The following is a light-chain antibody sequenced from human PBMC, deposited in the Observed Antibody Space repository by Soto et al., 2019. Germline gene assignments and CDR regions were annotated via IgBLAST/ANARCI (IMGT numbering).Light chain of an antibody. V-gene: IGLV2-14*01. CDR3: SSYTTSSTRV. J-gene: IGLJ1*01. CDR2: EVS. Sequence: QSALTQPASVSGSPGQSIAISCTGSSSDVGIYNYVSWYQQHPGKVPKLIIYEVSNRPSGVSNRFSGYKSGNTASLTISGLQAEDEADYYCSSYTTSSTRVFGTGTKATV. CDR1: SSDVGIYNY.